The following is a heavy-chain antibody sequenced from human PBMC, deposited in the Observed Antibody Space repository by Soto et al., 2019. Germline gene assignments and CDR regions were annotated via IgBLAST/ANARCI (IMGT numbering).Heavy chain of an antibody. V-gene: IGHV3-23*01. CDR1: GFTFRTYA. J-gene: IGHJ6*02. D-gene: IGHD3-10*01. Sequence: VGSLRLSCAASGFTFRTYAMSWVRQPPGRGLEWVSATSTSGGSTYYADSVKGRFTVSRDNSKNTLHLQMNSLRAEDTAVYYCAKDQAEGGFTYGFFYYYGLDVWGQGTTVTVSS. CDR2: TSTSGGST. CDR3: AKDQAEGGFTYGFFYYYGLDV.